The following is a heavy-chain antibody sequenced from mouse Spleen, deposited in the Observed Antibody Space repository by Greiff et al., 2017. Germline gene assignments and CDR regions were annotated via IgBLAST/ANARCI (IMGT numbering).Heavy chain of an antibody. J-gene: IGHJ1*03. CDR2: IYPRSGNT. V-gene: IGHV1-81*01. CDR1: GYTFTSYG. Sequence: VQLQQSGAELARPGASVKLSCKASGYTFTSYGISWVKQRTGQGLEWIGEIYPRSGNTYYNEKFKGKATLTADKSSSTAYMELRSLTSEDSAVYFCARSYYYGSSSLYFDVWGTGTTVTVSS. CDR3: ARSYYYGSSSLYFDV. D-gene: IGHD1-1*01.